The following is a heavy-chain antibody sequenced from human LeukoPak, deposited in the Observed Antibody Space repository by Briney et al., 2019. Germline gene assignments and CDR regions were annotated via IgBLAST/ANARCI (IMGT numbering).Heavy chain of an antibody. CDR3: ARGYYDSSGYSNPFDY. J-gene: IGHJ4*02. CDR1: GGSISSYY. D-gene: IGHD3-22*01. V-gene: IGHV4-4*07. Sequence: SETLSLTCTVSGGSISSYYWSWIRQPAGKGLEWIGRIYTTGNTNYNPSPKSRVTVSVDTSKNQSSLRLTSVTAADTAVYYCARGYYDSSGYSNPFDYWGQGTLVTVSS. CDR2: IYTTGNT.